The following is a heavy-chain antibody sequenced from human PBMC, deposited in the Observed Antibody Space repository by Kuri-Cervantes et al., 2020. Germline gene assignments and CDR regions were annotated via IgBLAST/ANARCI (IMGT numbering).Heavy chain of an antibody. CDR3: AKGTGRGPWGPFDI. D-gene: IGHD3-16*01. CDR1: GFTFSSYD. CDR2: IRGSGGST. Sequence: GGSLRLSCAASGFTFSSYDMHWVRQATGKGLERVSAIRGSGGSTYSADSVKGRFTISRDNSKNTVDLQMNSLRAEDTAIYYCAKGTGRGPWGPFDIWGQGTMVTVSS. J-gene: IGHJ3*02. V-gene: IGHV3-23*01.